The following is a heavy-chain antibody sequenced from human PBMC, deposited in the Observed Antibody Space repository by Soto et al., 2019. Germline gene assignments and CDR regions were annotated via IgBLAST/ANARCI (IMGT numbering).Heavy chain of an antibody. CDR2: IYYSGST. V-gene: IGHV4-59*08. J-gene: IGHJ4*02. CDR1: GGSISSYY. CDR3: ARHLYYYGSGSYPGTFDS. Sequence: PSETLSLTCTVSGGSISSYYWSWIRQPPGKGLEWIGYIYYSGSTNYNPSLKSRVTISVDTSKNQFSLKLSSVTAADTAVYYCARHLYYYGSGSYPGTFDSWGQGTLVTVS. D-gene: IGHD3-10*01.